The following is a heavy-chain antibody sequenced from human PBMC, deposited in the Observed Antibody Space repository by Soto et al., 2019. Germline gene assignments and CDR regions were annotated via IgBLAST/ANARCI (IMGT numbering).Heavy chain of an antibody. CDR3: ARSELDCSGGSCYFHFDY. Sequence: GESLKLSCKGSGYSFTSYWIRWVRQMPGKGLEWMGRIDPSDSYTNYSPSFQGHVTISADKSISTAYLQWSSLKASDTAMYYCARSELDCSGGSCYFHFDYWGQGTLVTVSS. J-gene: IGHJ4*02. V-gene: IGHV5-10-1*01. D-gene: IGHD2-15*01. CDR1: GYSFTSYW. CDR2: IDPSDSYT.